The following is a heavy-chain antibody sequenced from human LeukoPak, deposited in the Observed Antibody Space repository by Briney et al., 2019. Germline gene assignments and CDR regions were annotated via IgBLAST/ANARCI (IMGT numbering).Heavy chain of an antibody. CDR2: IYPGDSDT. D-gene: IGHD5-24*01. V-gene: IGHV5-51*01. CDR1: GYSFTTYW. Sequence: GKSLKISCKGSGYSFTTYWIGWVRQMPGRGLEWRGIIYPGDSDTRYSPSFQGQVTISADKSINIVYLQLSSLKASDTAMYYCARREMATITPFDYWGQGTLVTVSS. J-gene: IGHJ4*02. CDR3: ARREMATITPFDY.